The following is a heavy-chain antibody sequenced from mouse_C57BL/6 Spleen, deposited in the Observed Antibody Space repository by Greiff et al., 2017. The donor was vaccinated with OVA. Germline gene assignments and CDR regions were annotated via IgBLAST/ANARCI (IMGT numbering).Heavy chain of an antibody. V-gene: IGHV14-1*01. CDR2: IDPEDGDT. J-gene: IGHJ2*01. Sequence: VQLKQSGAELVRPGASVKLSCTASGFNIKDYYMHWVKQRPEQGLEWIGRIDPEDGDTEYAPKFQGKATMTAATSSTTAFLQLSSLTSEDTAVYYCTTGWLLRFDYWGQGTTLTVSS. CDR1: GFNIKDYY. D-gene: IGHD2-3*01. CDR3: TTGWLLRFDY.